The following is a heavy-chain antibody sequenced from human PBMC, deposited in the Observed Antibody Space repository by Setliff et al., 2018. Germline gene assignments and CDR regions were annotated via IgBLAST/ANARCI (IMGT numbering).Heavy chain of an antibody. CDR2: INPSSGRT. CDR3: VRRVYSSSSGYYHYYMDV. J-gene: IGHJ6*03. CDR1: GYTFSRNY. Sequence: ASVKVSCKAYGYTFSRNYITWVRQAPGLGLEWMGTINPSSGRTSYAQKFQGRVTMTRDTSTSTVYMDMSSLRSDDTAVYYCVRRVYSSSSGYYHYYMDVWGKGTTVTVSS. V-gene: IGHV1-46*01. D-gene: IGHD6-6*01.